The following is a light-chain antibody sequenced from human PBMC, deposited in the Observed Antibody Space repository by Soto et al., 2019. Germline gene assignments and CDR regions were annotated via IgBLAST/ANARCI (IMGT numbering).Light chain of an antibody. Sequence: DIQLTQSPSFLSASVGDKVTITCRASQGISSYLAWYQQKPGKAPKLLIYGATTLQSGVPSRFSGSGSGTEFTITISSLQPEDFATYYCLQLNSYPRTFGQGTKVEIK. V-gene: IGKV1-9*01. J-gene: IGKJ1*01. CDR2: GAT. CDR3: LQLNSYPRT. CDR1: QGISSY.